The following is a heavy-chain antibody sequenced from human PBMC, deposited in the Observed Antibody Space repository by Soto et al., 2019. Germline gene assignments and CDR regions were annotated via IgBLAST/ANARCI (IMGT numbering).Heavy chain of an antibody. CDR2: INPNSGGT. D-gene: IGHD2-15*01. CDR3: AKDPSCLLVAAATGGMDV. V-gene: IGHV1-2*02. J-gene: IGHJ6*02. CDR1: GYTFTDYY. Sequence: ASVKVSCKASGYTFTDYYMHWVRQAPGQGPEWMGGINPNSGGTNYAQKFQGRVTMTRVTSISTAYMELSSLRSDDTALYYCAKDPSCLLVAAATGGMDVWGQGTTVTVSS.